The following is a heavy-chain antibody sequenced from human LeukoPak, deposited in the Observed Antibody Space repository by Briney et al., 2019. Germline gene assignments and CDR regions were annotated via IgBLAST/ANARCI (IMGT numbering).Heavy chain of an antibody. Sequence: SVKVSCKASGGTFSSYAISWVRQAPGQGLEWMGGIIPIFGTANYAQKFQGRVTITADKSTSTAYMELSRLRSDDTAVYYCARDLQGSSGWYYFDYWGQGTLVTVSS. CDR3: ARDLQGSSGWYYFDY. V-gene: IGHV1-69*06. D-gene: IGHD6-19*01. J-gene: IGHJ4*02. CDR2: IIPIFGTA. CDR1: GGTFSSYA.